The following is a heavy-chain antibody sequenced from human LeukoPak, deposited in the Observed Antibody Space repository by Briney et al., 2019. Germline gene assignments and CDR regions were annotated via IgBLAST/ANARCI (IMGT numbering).Heavy chain of an antibody. D-gene: IGHD4-23*01. Sequence: KPSQTLSLTCSVSGGSISSGGYYWSWIRQHPGKGLEWIGYISYSESTYYNPSLKSRLTISLDTSKNQFSLKLSSVTAADTAVYYCARHSTPTVVTPRAAFDIWGQGTMVTVSS. J-gene: IGHJ3*02. CDR1: GGSISSGGYY. V-gene: IGHV4-31*03. CDR2: ISYSEST. CDR3: ARHSTPTVVTPRAAFDI.